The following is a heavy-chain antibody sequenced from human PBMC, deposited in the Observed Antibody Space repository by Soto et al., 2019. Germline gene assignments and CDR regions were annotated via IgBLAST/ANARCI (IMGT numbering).Heavy chain of an antibody. CDR3: TTGYGSGGYHYYYYYMDV. Sequence: GGSLRLSCAASGFTFSNAWMSWVRQVPGKGLEWVGRIKSKIDGGKTDYAAPVKGRITISRDDSENTLHLQMNSLKNEDTAVYYCTTGYGSGGYHYYYYYMDVWGKGTTVTVSS. D-gene: IGHD3-10*01. V-gene: IGHV3-15*01. CDR2: IKSKIDGGKT. J-gene: IGHJ6*03. CDR1: GFTFSNAW.